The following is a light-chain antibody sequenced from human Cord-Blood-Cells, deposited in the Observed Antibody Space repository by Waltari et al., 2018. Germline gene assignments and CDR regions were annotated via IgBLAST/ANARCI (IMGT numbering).Light chain of an antibody. V-gene: IGLV3-19*01. CDR2: GKN. CDR3: NSRDSSGNHVV. CDR1: SLSSYY. Sequence: SSELTQDPAVSVALGQTVRITCQGDSLSSYYARWYQQKPGQAPLLFIYGKNNRPSGIPDRFSGSSSGNTASLTITGAQAEDEADYYCNSRDSSGNHVVFGGGTKLTVL. J-gene: IGLJ2*01.